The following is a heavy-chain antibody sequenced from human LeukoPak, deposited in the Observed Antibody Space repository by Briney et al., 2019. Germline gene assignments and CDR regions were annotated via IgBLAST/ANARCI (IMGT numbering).Heavy chain of an antibody. J-gene: IGHJ6*02. V-gene: IGHV4-34*01. CDR1: GGSFSGYY. Sequence: SETLSLTCAVYGGSFSGYYWSWIRQPPGKGLEWIWEINHSGSTNYNPSLKSRVTISVDTSKNQFSLKLSSVTAADTAVYYCARGPRYCSGGSCYSGRPYYYYGMDVWGQGTTVTVSS. CDR2: INHSGST. CDR3: ARGPRYCSGGSCYSGRPYYYYGMDV. D-gene: IGHD2-15*01.